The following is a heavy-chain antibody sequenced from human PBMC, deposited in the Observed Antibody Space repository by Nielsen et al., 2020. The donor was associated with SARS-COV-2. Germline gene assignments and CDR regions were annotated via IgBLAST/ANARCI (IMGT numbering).Heavy chain of an antibody. V-gene: IGHV3-23*01. D-gene: IGHD2-2*01. J-gene: IGHJ6*02. Sequence: WIRQPPGKGLEWVSAISGSGGSTYYADSVKGRFTISRDNSKNTLYLQMNSLRAEDTAVYYCARYCSSTSCYAGGKYYYYGMDVWGQGTTVIVSS. CDR2: ISGSGGST. CDR3: ARYCSSTSCYAGGKYYYYGMDV.